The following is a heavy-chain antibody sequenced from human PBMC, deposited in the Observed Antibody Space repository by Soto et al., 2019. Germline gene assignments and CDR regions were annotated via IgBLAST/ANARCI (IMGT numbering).Heavy chain of an antibody. V-gene: IGHV3-21*01. D-gene: IGHD3-3*01. CDR2: ISSSSSYI. Sequence: GGSQRLSSAASGFTFSSYSMNWVRQAPGKGLEWVSSISSSSSYIYYADSVKGRFTISRDNAKNSLYLQMNSLRAEDTAVYYCARVEGRFLEWLGHPFDYWGHGTLPTVSS. CDR3: ARVEGRFLEWLGHPFDY. CDR1: GFTFSSYS. J-gene: IGHJ4*01.